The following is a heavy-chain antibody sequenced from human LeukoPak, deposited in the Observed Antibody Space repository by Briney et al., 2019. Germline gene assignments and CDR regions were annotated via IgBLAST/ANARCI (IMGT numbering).Heavy chain of an antibody. CDR2: TYYGGST. J-gene: IGHJ4*02. V-gene: IGHV4-39*01. D-gene: IGHD6-6*01. CDR3: ATIISARPDY. Sequence: SETLSLTCTVSVGSISSSSYYWGWIRQPPGKGLEWVGSTYYGGSTYYNPSLKSRVTISLDTSKNQFSLKLTSVTAADTAVYHCATIISARPDYWGQGILVTVSS. CDR1: VGSISSSSYY.